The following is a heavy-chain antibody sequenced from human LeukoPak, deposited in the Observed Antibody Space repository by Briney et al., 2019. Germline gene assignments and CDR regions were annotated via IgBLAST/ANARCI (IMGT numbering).Heavy chain of an antibody. D-gene: IGHD3-22*01. CDR2: IYYSGST. CDR1: GGSISSYY. V-gene: IGHV4-39*07. J-gene: IGHJ5*02. Sequence: SETLSLTCTVSGGSISSYYWSWIRQPPGKGLEWIGSIYYSGSTYYNPSLKSRVTLSVDTSKNQFSLKLSSVTAADTAVYYCARFYYDSSGYYYNWFDPWGQGTLVTVSS. CDR3: ARFYYDSSGYYYNWFDP.